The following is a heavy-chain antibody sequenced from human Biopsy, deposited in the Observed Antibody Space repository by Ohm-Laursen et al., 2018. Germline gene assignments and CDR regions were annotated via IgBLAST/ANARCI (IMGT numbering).Heavy chain of an antibody. J-gene: IGHJ5*02. Sequence: ASVKVSCKTSGYTFTDYYVHWVRQAPGHGLEWMGWINTINGGARYAQKFQGRVTMTRDTSISTAYMELSRLTSDDTAVYYCARERDPWGQGTLVTVSS. V-gene: IGHV1-2*02. CDR1: GYTFTDYY. CDR2: INTINGGA. CDR3: ARERDP.